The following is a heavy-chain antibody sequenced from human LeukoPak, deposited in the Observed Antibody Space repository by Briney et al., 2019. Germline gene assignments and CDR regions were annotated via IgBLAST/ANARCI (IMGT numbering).Heavy chain of an antibody. J-gene: IGHJ5*02. D-gene: IGHD1-26*01. CDR2: IYYSGST. Sequence: PSETLSLTCTVSGGSISSSSYYWGWIRQPPGKGLEWIGSIYYSGSTYYNPSLKSRVTISVDTSKNQFSLKLSSVTAADTAVYYCAREGQKWEFDPWGQGTLVTVSS. CDR3: AREGQKWEFDP. V-gene: IGHV4-39*07. CDR1: GGSISSSSYY.